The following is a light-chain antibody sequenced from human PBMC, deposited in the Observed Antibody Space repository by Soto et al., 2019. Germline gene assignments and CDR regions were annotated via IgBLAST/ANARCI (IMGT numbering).Light chain of an antibody. CDR2: EGS. Sequence: QSALTQPASVSGSPGQSITISCTGTSSDVGGYNYVSWYQHHPGKAPKLIIYEGSKRPSGVSNRFSGSKSGNTASLTISGLQAEDEADYYCSSYTSSTTVVFGGGTQLTVL. CDR1: SSDVGGYNY. J-gene: IGLJ2*01. CDR3: SSYTSSTTVV. V-gene: IGLV2-14*01.